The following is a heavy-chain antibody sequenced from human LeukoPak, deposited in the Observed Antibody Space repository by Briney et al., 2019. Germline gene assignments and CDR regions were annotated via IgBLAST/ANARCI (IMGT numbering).Heavy chain of an antibody. CDR2: INPNSGGT. Sequence: ASVKVSCKASGYTFTGYYMHWVRQAPGQGLEWMGRINPNSGGTNYAQKFQGRVTMTRDTSISTAYMELSRLRSDDTAVYYCARDPRNSGYYYPVDYWVQGPLVTV. V-gene: IGHV1-2*06. CDR3: ARDPRNSGYYYPVDY. D-gene: IGHD3-22*01. J-gene: IGHJ4*02. CDR1: GYTFTGYY.